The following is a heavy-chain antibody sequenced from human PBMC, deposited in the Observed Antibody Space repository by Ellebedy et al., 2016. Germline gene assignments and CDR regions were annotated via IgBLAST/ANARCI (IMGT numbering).Heavy chain of an antibody. CDR3: AKDRGSLVDTDALTH. CDR1: GFTFSTYA. Sequence: GESLKISCAASGFTFSTYAMSWVRQAPGKGLEWVSGVINSGGRTDYADSVKGRFTISRDNSKNTLYLQMNSLRAEDTAIYYCAKDRGSLVDTDALTHWGQGTLVTVSS. V-gene: IGHV3-23*01. J-gene: IGHJ4*02. D-gene: IGHD5-18*01. CDR2: VINSGGRT.